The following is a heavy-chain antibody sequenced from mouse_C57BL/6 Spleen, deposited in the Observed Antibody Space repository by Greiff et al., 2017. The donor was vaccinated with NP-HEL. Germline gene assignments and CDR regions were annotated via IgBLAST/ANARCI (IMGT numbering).Heavy chain of an antibody. V-gene: IGHV1-81*01. J-gene: IGHJ1*03. CDR1: GYTFTSYG. CDR3: ARSYDYDPNWYFDV. Sequence: VQLQESGAELARPGASVKLSCKASGYTFTSYGISWVKQRTGQGLEWIGEIYPRSGNTYYNEKFKGKATLTADKSSSTAYMELRSLTSEDSAVYFCARSYDYDPNWYFDVWGTGTTVTVSS. CDR2: IYPRSGNT. D-gene: IGHD2-4*01.